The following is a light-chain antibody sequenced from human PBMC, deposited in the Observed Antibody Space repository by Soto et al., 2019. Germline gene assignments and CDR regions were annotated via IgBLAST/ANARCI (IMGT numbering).Light chain of an antibody. CDR2: DVS. J-gene: IGLJ1*01. Sequence: QSALTQPRSVSGSPGQSVTISCTGTSSDVGGYNYVSWYQQHPGKAPKLMIYDVSKWPSGVPDRFSGSKSGNTASLTISGLQDEDEADYYCCSYAGSYTFGVFGTGTKVTVL. CDR1: SSDVGGYNY. CDR3: CSYAGSYTFGV. V-gene: IGLV2-11*01.